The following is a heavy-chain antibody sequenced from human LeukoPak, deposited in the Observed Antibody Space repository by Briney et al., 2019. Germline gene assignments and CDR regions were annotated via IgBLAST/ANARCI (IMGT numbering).Heavy chain of an antibody. Sequence: GASVKVSCKASGYTFTDYYIHWVRQAPGQGLQWMGWISANNGNTYYAQKLQGRVTMTTDTSTSTAYMELRSLRSDDTAVYYCARDYTTTIISPSGYFVYWGQGTLVTVSS. CDR2: ISANNGNT. CDR3: ARDYTTTIISPSGYFVY. CDR1: GYTFTDYY. V-gene: IGHV1-18*04. D-gene: IGHD1-1*01. J-gene: IGHJ4*02.